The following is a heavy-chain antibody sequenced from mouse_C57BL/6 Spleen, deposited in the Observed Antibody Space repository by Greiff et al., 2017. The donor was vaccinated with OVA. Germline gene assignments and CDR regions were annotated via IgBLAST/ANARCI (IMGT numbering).Heavy chain of an antibody. J-gene: IGHJ3*01. CDR1: GFTFSDFY. D-gene: IGHD1-1*01. CDR2: SRNKANDYTT. Sequence: EVKLVESGGGLAQSGRSLRLSCATSGFTFSDFYMEWVRQAPGKGLEWIAASRNKANDYTTEYSASVKGRFIVSRDTSQSILYLQMNALRAEDTAIYYCARDEGFITTDGAYWGQGTLVTVSA. V-gene: IGHV7-1*01. CDR3: ARDEGFITTDGAY.